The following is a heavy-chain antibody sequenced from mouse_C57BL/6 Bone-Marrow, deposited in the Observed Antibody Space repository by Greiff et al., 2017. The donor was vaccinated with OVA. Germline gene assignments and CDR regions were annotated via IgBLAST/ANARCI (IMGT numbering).Heavy chain of an antibody. V-gene: IGHV1-80*01. CDR2: IYPGDGDT. CDR1: GYTFSTYW. J-gene: IGHJ3*01. Sequence: QVHVKQSGAELVKPGASVKISCKASGYTFSTYWMNWVKQRPGKGLEWIGQIYPGDGDTNYNGKFKGKATLTADKSSSTAYMQLSSLTSADSAVYFCARGAYWGQGALVTVSS. CDR3: ARGAY.